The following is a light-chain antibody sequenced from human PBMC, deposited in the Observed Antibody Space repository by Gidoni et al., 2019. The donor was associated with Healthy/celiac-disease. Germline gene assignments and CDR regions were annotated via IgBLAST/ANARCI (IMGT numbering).Light chain of an antibody. V-gene: IGKV2-28*01. Sequence: DIVMTQSPLSLPVTPGEPASLSCRSSPSLLHSNGYNYLDWYLQKPGQSPQLLIYLGSNRASGVPDRFSGSGSGTDFTLKISRVEAEDVGVYYCMQALQTPYTFGQGTKLEIK. CDR2: LGS. J-gene: IGKJ2*01. CDR3: MQALQTPYT. CDR1: PSLLHSNGYNY.